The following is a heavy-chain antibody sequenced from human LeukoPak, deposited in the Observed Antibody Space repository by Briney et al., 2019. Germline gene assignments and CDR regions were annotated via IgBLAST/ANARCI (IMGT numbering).Heavy chain of an antibody. CDR1: GGSISTYY. Sequence: SSETLSLTCTVSGGSISTYYWSWIRQPAGKGLEWIGRIYSSGSTDYNPSLRSRVTMSVDTSKNQFSLKVSSVTAADTAVYYCAREIGGGYNSIGYFDYWGQGTLVTVSP. V-gene: IGHV4-4*07. D-gene: IGHD1-1*01. J-gene: IGHJ4*02. CDR3: AREIGGGYNSIGYFDY. CDR2: IYSSGST.